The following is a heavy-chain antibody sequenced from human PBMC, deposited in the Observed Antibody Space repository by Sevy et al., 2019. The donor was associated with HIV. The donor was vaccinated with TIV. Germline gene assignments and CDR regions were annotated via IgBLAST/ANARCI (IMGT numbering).Heavy chain of an antibody. D-gene: IGHD3-22*01. CDR3: ARGEYYYDSSGYFDAFDI. CDR2: ISSSSSYI. V-gene: IGHV3-21*01. Sequence: GGSLRLTCAASGFTFSSYSMNWVRQAPGKGLEWVSSISSSSSYIYYADSVKGRFTISRDNAKNSLYLQMNSLRAEDTAVYYCARGEYYYDSSGYFDAFDIWVQGTMVTVSS. CDR1: GFTFSSYS. J-gene: IGHJ3*02.